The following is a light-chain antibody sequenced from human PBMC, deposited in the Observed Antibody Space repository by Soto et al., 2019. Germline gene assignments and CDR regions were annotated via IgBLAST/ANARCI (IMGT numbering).Light chain of an antibody. V-gene: IGLV3-1*01. CDR2: QDS. Sequence: ELTQPPSVSVSPGQTASITCSGDKLGDKYACWYQQNPGQSPVLVIYQDSKRPSGIPERFSGSNSGNTATLTISGTQTMDEADYYCQAWDSSTAGVFGGGTKLTVL. CDR1: KLGDKY. CDR3: QAWDSSTAGV. J-gene: IGLJ2*01.